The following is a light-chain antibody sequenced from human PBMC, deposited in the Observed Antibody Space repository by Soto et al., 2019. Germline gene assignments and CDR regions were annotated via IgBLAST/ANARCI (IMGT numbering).Light chain of an antibody. CDR2: EVT. J-gene: IGLJ2*01. CDR3: CSYTYSGTLL. V-gene: IGLV2-14*01. Sequence: QSALTQPASVSGSPGQSITISCAGTASDVGGYNYVSWYQHHPGKAPKLMIYEVTSRPSGVSSRFSGSKSGNTASLTISGLQTEDDGDYFCCSYTYSGTLLLGGGTKLTVL. CDR1: ASDVGGYNY.